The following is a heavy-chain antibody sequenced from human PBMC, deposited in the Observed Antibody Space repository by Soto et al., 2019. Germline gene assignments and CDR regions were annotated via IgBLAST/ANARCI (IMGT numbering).Heavy chain of an antibody. Sequence: VGSLRLSCAASGFSFTRYGFHWVRQAPGKGLEWLAVIWYDGSREYYVESVKGRFTVSRDNSKTTVYLQMNSLRAEDTALYYCARDDDTSSHYGMLVWGQGSQVTVS. CDR3: ARDDDTSSHYGMLV. J-gene: IGHJ4*02. CDR1: GFSFTRYG. V-gene: IGHV3-33*01. CDR2: IWYDGSRE. D-gene: IGHD3-22*01.